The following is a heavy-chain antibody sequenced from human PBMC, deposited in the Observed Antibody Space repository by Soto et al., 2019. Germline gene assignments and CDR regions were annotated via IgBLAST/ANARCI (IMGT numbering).Heavy chain of an antibody. CDR1: GGSISSGGYY. CDR3: ARDQGRDGYNGLDY. V-gene: IGHV4-31*03. J-gene: IGHJ4*02. Sequence: SETLSLTCTVSGGSISSGGYYWSWIRQHPGKGLEWIGYIYYSGSTYYNPSLKSRVTISVDTSKNQFSLKLSSVTAADTAVYYCARDQGRDGYNGLDYWGQGTLVTVS. D-gene: IGHD5-12*01. CDR2: IYYSGST.